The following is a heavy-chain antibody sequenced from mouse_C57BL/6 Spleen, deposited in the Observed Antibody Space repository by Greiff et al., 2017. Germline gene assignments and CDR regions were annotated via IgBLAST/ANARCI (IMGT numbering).Heavy chain of an antibody. J-gene: IGHJ2*01. V-gene: IGHV7-3*01. D-gene: IGHD1-1*01. Sequence: DVMLVESGGGLVQPGGSLSLSCAASGFTFTDYYMSWVRQPPGQALEWLGVIRTKANGYTSEYSVSVKGRFTISRDNSQSILYLQMNTLRAEDSATYYCARYLCYYNIFDYWGQGTTLTVSS. CDR1: GFTFTDYY. CDR3: ARYLCYYNIFDY. CDR2: IRTKANGYTS.